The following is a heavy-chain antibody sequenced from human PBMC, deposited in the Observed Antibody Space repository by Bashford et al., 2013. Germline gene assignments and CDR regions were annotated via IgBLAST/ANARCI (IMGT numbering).Heavy chain of an antibody. CDR1: GGSISSYY. Sequence: SSETLSLTCTVSGGSISSYYWSWIRQPAGKGLEWIGHIYYIGDTYYNPSLKSRLSISIDTSKNQFSLKLSSVTAADTAVYYCARGRGYSSSSGAARYFDLWGRGTLVTVSS. D-gene: IGHD6-6*01. J-gene: IGHJ2*01. CDR3: ARGRGYSSSSGAARYFDL. V-gene: IGHV4-59*06. CDR2: IYYIGDT.